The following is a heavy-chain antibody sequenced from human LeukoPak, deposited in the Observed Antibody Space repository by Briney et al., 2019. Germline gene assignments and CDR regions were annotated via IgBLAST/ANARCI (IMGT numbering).Heavy chain of an antibody. Sequence: ASVKVSCKTSGYTFTGYYMHWVRQAPGQGLEWMGWINPNSGGTNYAQKFQDRVTMTGDTSISTAYMELSRLTSDDTAVYYCARAPMIVVVFPPRLDYWGQGTLVTISS. D-gene: IGHD3-22*01. J-gene: IGHJ4*02. CDR3: ARAPMIVVVFPPRLDY. CDR2: INPNSGGT. V-gene: IGHV1-2*02. CDR1: GYTFTGYY.